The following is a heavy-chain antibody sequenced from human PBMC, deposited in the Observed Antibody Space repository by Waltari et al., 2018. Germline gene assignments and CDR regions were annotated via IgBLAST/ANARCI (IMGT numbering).Heavy chain of an antibody. CDR1: GFTLSDNL. CDR2: IKQRGGAT. CDR3: ARRSRHYWAFDY. Sequence: QVQLVQSGAEVKKPGASVKISCKANGFTLSDNLAHWLRQGPGKGLEWMGIIKQRGGATTYAKKVRGRITMTAETSTSTVYMELGSLRSDDTAVYYCARRSRHYWAFDYWGQGTLVTVSS. V-gene: IGHV1-46*01. J-gene: IGHJ4*02. D-gene: IGHD3-3*01.